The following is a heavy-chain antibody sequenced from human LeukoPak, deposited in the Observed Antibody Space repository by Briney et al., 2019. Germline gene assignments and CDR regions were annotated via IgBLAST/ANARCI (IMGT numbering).Heavy chain of an antibody. V-gene: IGHV1-8*01. D-gene: IGHD2-15*01. J-gene: IGHJ4*02. CDR3: ARFCSGGKEAPSGRPGLGY. Sequence: GASVKASCKASGYTFTSYDINWVRQATGQGLEWMGWMNPNSGNTGYVQKFQGRVTMTRNTSISTAYMELSSLRSEDTAVYYCARFCSGGKEAPSGRPGLGYWGQGTLVTVSS. CDR2: MNPNSGNT. CDR1: GYTFTSYD.